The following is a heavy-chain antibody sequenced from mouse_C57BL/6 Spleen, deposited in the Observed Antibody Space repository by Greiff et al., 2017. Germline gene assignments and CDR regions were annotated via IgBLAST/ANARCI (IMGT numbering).Heavy chain of an antibody. D-gene: IGHD2-4*01. CDR1: GYSITSGYY. J-gene: IGHJ4*01. Sequence: EVQRVESGPGLVKPSQSLSLTCSVTGYSITSGYYWNWIRQFPGNKLEWMGYLSYDGSTNYNPSLKNRISITRDTSKNQFFLKLNSVTTEDTATYYCARNYGYAMDYWGQGTSVTVSS. CDR3: ARNYGYAMDY. V-gene: IGHV3-6*01. CDR2: LSYDGST.